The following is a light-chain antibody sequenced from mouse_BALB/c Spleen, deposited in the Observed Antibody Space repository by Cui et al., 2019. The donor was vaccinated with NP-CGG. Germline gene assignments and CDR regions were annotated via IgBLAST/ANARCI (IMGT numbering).Light chain of an antibody. CDR1: IGAVTTRNY. CDR3: ALWYSNHWV. V-gene: IGLV1*01. Sequence: AVVTQEFALTTSPGETVTLTCRSSIGAVTTRNYANWVQEKPDHLFTGLIGGTNNRAPGVPARFSGSLIGDKAALTITGAQTEDEAIYFCALWYSNHWVFGGGTKLTVL. J-gene: IGLJ1*01. CDR2: GTN.